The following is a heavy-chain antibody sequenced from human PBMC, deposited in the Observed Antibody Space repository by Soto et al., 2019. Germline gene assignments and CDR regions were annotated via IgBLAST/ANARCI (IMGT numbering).Heavy chain of an antibody. CDR3: AHSELLDSDSDWFDP. V-gene: IGHV2-5*02. CDR2: IYLDDDK. D-gene: IGHD1-7*01. CDR1: GFSLSNSGVG. Sequence: QITLKESGPTLVKPTQTLTLTCTFSGFSLSNSGVGVGWIRQPPGKALERLTLIYLDDDKRYSPCLKSRLTITQGTSKSQVVLTMTNMDPVDTATYYCAHSELLDSDSDWFDPWGQGTLGTGSS. J-gene: IGHJ5*02.